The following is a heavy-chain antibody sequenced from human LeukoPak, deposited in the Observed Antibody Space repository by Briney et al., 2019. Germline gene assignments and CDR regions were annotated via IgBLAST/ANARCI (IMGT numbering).Heavy chain of an antibody. D-gene: IGHD6-13*01. Sequence: SETLSLTCTVSGGSISSYYWTWIRQPPGKGMEWIGYIYYSGSTNYNPSLKSRVTISVDTSKNQLSLKLSSVTAADTAVYYCARSPLGGAAAGTNWFDPWGQGTLVTVSS. J-gene: IGHJ5*02. CDR1: GGSISSYY. CDR3: ARSPLGGAAAGTNWFDP. CDR2: IYYSGST. V-gene: IGHV4-59*01.